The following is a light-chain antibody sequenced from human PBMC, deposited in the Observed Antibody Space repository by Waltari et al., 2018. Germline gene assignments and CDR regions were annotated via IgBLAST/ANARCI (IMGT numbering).Light chain of an antibody. CDR1: QGISSY. CDR3: QQYYSYPLT. J-gene: IGKJ4*01. V-gene: IGKV1-8*01. CDR2: AGS. Sequence: AIRMTQSPSSFSASTGDRVTITCRASQGISSYLACYQQKPGKAPKLLIYAGSTLQSGVPSRFSGSGSGTDFTLTISCLQSEDFATYYCQQYYSYPLTFGGGTKVEIK.